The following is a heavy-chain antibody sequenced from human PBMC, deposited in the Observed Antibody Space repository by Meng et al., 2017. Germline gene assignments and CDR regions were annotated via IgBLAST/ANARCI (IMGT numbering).Heavy chain of an antibody. V-gene: IGHV1-18*01. CDR1: GYTFSTYG. D-gene: IGHD3-10*01. J-gene: IGHJ6*02. CDR2: ISAYNGNT. Sequence: ASAMVSCKASGYTFSTYGIIWVQQAPGQGLEWMGWISAYNGNTNYAQKLQGRVTMTTDTSTSTAYMELRSLRSDDTAVYYCARDLLLLFGELSYYYGMDVWGQGTTVTVSS. CDR3: ARDLLLLFGELSYYYGMDV.